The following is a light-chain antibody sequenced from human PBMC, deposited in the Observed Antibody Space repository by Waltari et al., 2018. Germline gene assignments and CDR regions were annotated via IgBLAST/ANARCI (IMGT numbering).Light chain of an antibody. V-gene: IGKV2-28*01. Sequence: EIVMTQSPLSLPVTPGEPASISCRPSQSLLHDNGYNYLDWYLQRPGQSPQLLIDLGSSRPSGVPDRFGGSGSGTDFTLTISRVEAEDVGVYYCMQALQTPWTFGQGTKVEIK. CDR1: QSLLHDNGYNY. CDR3: MQALQTPWT. J-gene: IGKJ1*01. CDR2: LGS.